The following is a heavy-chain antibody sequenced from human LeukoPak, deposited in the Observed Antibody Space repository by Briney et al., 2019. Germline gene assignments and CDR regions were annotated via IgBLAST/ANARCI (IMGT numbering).Heavy chain of an antibody. CDR2: IKQDGSEK. CDR3: ARPSVAGFNWFDP. CDR1: GFTFSSYW. D-gene: IGHD6-19*01. J-gene: IGHJ5*02. Sequence: GGSLRLSCAASGFTFSSYWMSWVRQAPGKGLEWVANIKQDGSEKYYVDSVKGRFTISRDDAKNPLYLQMNSLRAEDTAVYYCARPSVAGFNWFDPWGQGTLVTVSS. V-gene: IGHV3-7*03.